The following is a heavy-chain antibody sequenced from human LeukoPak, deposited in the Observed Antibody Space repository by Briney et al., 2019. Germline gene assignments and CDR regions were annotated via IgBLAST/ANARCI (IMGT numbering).Heavy chain of an antibody. J-gene: IGHJ5*02. CDR3: ARDLTDYVWGSYPNNWFDP. Sequence: GASVKVSCKASGYTFTGYYMHWVRQAPGQGLEWMGWINPNSGGTNYAQKFQGRVTMTRDTSISTAYMELSRLRSDDTAVYYCARDLTDYVWGSYPNNWFDPWGQGTLVTVSS. CDR2: INPNSGGT. V-gene: IGHV1-2*02. CDR1: GYTFTGYY. D-gene: IGHD3-16*02.